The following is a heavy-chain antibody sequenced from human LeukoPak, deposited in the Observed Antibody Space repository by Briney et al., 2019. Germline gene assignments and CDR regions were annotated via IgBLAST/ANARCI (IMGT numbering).Heavy chain of an antibody. D-gene: IGHD3-10*01. CDR3: VREGYGSGSYKRGAFDI. CDR1: GFTFDDYG. Sequence: PGGSLRLSCAASGFTFDDYGVSWVRQAPGKGLEWVSGINWNGGSTGYADSVKGRFTISRDNAKNSLYLQMNSLRAEDTALYYCVREGYGSGSYKRGAFDIWGQGTMVTVSS. V-gene: IGHV3-20*04. CDR2: INWNGGST. J-gene: IGHJ3*02.